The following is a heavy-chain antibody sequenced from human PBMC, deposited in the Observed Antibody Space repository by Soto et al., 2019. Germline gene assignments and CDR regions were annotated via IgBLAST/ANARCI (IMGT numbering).Heavy chain of an antibody. J-gene: IGHJ6*02. D-gene: IGHD3-10*01. Sequence: GASVKVSCTASGYTFTSYYMHCVRQAPGQGLEWMGIINPSGGSTSYAQKFQGRVTMTRDTSTSTVYMELSSLRSEDTAVYYCARGGPSGGSGSYYSYYYYGMDVWGQGTTVTVSS. V-gene: IGHV1-46*01. CDR3: ARGGPSGGSGSYYSYYYYGMDV. CDR2: INPSGGST. CDR1: GYTFTSYY.